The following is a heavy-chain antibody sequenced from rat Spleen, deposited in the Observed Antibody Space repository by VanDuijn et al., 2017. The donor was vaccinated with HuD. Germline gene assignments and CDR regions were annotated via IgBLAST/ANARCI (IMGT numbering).Heavy chain of an antibody. V-gene: IGHV5-29*01. D-gene: IGHD1-9*01. CDR1: GFTFSDYG. J-gene: IGHJ2*01. CDR3: ARRHYGYTDYFDY. CDR2: ISYDGISA. Sequence: EVQLVESGGGLVQPGRSMKLSCAASGFTFSDYGMAWVLQAPTKGLEWVASISYDGISAYYRDSVKGRFTISRDNAKSTLSLQMDSLRSEDTATYYCARRHYGYTDYFDYWGQGVMVTVSS.